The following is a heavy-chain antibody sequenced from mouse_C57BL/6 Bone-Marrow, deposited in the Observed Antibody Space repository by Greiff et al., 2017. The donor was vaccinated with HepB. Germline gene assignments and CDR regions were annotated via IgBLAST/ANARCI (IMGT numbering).Heavy chain of an antibody. D-gene: IGHD2-3*01. CDR2: IYPGSGST. J-gene: IGHJ3*01. CDR3: ARSCTVGYYEFAY. Sequence: VQLQQSGAELVKPGASVKMSCKASGYTFTSYWITWVKQRPGQGLEWIGDIYPGSGSTNYNEKFKSKATLTVDTSSSTAYMQLSSLTSEDSAVYYCARSCTVGYYEFAYWGQGTLVTVSA. V-gene: IGHV1-55*01. CDR1: GYTFTSYW.